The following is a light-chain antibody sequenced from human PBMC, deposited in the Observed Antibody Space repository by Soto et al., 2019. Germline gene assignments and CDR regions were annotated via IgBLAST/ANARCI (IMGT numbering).Light chain of an antibody. CDR1: SSDVGGYNY. J-gene: IGLJ3*02. Sequence: QSALTQPASVSGSPGQSIDISCTGTSSDVGGYNYVSWYQRHPGNTPKLIIYDVSNRPSGVSDRFSGSRSGNTASLTISGLQPEDEADYFCSSYTTSNTVVFGGGTKVTVL. V-gene: IGLV2-14*03. CDR3: SSYTTSNTVV. CDR2: DVS.